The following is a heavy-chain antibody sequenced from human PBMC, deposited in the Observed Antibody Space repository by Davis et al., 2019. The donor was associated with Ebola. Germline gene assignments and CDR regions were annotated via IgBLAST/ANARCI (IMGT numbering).Heavy chain of an antibody. CDR3: ARHHDYGDFDAFDI. Sequence: PGGSLRLSCKGSGYSFTSYWIGWVRQLPGKGLEWMGIIYPGDLDTSYSPSFQGQVTISVDKSIRTVYLQWTSLKASDTALYYCARHHDYGDFDAFDIWGQGTMVGVSS. V-gene: IGHV5-51*01. J-gene: IGHJ3*02. CDR1: GYSFTSYW. CDR2: IYPGDLDT. D-gene: IGHD4-17*01.